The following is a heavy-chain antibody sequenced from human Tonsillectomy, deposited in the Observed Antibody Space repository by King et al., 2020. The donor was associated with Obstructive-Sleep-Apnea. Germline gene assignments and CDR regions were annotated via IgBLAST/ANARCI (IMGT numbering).Heavy chain of an antibody. V-gene: IGHV5-10-1*01. CDR2: IDPSDSYT. CDR3: ARLNYDSSGYYRLFDY. CDR1: GYSFTSYW. J-gene: IGHJ4*02. Sequence: VQLVESGAEVKKPGESLRISCVGSGYSFTSYWITWVRQMPGKGLEWMGRIDPSDSYTNYSPSFQGHVTISADKSVSTAYLQRSSLKASDTAMYYCARLNYDSSGYYRLFDYWGQGTLVTVSS. D-gene: IGHD3-22*01.